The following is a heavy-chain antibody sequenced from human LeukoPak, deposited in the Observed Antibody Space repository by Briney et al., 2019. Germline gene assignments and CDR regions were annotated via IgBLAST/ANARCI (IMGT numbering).Heavy chain of an antibody. V-gene: IGHV3-30-3*01. Sequence: PGGSLRLSCAASGFTFSSYAMHWVRQAPGKGLEWVAVISYDGSNKYYADSVKGRLTISRDNSKNTLYLQMNSLRAEDTAVYYCARADATWDYYDSSGYWRPGAPFDYWGQGTLVTVSS. CDR3: ARADATWDYYDSSGYWRPGAPFDY. J-gene: IGHJ4*02. CDR2: ISYDGSNK. D-gene: IGHD3-22*01. CDR1: GFTFSSYA.